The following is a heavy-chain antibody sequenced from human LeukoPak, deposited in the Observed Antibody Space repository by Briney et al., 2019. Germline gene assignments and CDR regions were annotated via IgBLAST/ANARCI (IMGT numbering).Heavy chain of an antibody. CDR1: GFTFSSYA. CDR3: ARPPGVGATYYYYYMDV. J-gene: IGHJ6*03. CDR2: ISYDGSNK. V-gene: IGHV3-30*04. Sequence: GGSLRLSCAASGFTFSSYAMHWVRQAPGKGLEWVAVISYDGSNKYYADSVKGRFTISRDNSKNTLYLQMNSLRAEDTAVYYCARPPGVGATYYYYYMDVWGKGTTVTVSS. D-gene: IGHD1-26*01.